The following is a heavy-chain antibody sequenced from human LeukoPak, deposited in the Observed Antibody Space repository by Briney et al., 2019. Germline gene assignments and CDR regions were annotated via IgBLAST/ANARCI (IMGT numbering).Heavy chain of an antibody. CDR3: ARGRCSGGSCYKGHFQH. CDR1: GGSFSGYY. J-gene: IGHJ1*01. Sequence: PSETLSLTCAVYGGSFSGYYWSWIRQPPGKGLEWIGEINHSGSTNYSPSLKSRVTISVDTSKNQFSLKLSSVTAADTAVYYCARGRCSGGSCYKGHFQHWGQGTLVTVSS. D-gene: IGHD2-15*01. V-gene: IGHV4-34*01. CDR2: INHSGST.